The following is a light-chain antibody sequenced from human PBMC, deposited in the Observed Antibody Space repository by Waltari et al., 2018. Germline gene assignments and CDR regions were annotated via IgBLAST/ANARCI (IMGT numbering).Light chain of an antibody. CDR1: NNNIGTYT. J-gene: IGLJ2*01. CDR2: GKS. Sequence: QSALTQEASVSGTVGQKVTLSCSGNNNNIGTYTVGWYQQISHGVPKPVMFGKSLPPGIPDRFCASKSGTTASLTISGLQPEDEAHYYCSTWDYTLSGLVFGGGTKLTVL. V-gene: IGLV1-44*01. CDR3: STWDYTLSGLV.